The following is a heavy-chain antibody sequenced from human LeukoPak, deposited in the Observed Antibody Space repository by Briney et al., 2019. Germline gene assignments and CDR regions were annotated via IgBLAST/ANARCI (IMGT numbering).Heavy chain of an antibody. CDR3: ARGRQYDY. V-gene: IGHV3-23*01. CDR2: ISGSGDNT. Sequence: GSLRLSCAASGFTFSSYAMSWVRQVPGKGLEWVSVISGSGDNTYYADSVKGRFTISRDNAKNSLYLQMNSLRAEDTAVYYCARGRQYDYWGQGTLVTVSS. J-gene: IGHJ4*02. CDR1: GFTFSSYA. D-gene: IGHD5-24*01.